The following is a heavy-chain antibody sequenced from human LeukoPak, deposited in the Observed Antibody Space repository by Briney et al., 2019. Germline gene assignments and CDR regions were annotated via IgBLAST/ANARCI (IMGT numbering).Heavy chain of an antibody. CDR1: GFTFSSYE. CDR3: ARDRGDYYYYMDV. Sequence: GGSLRLSCAASGFTFSSYEMNWVRQAPGKGLEWVSSISSSSSYIYYADSVKGRFTISRDNAKNSLYLQMNSLRAEDTAVYYCARDRGDYYYYMDVWGKGTTVTVSS. J-gene: IGHJ6*03. V-gene: IGHV3-21*01. D-gene: IGHD3-10*01. CDR2: ISSSSSYI.